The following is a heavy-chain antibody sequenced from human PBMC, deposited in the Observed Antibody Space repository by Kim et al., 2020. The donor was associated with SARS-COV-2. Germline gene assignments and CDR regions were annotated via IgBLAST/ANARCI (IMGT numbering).Heavy chain of an antibody. CDR2: IKSKTDGGTT. D-gene: IGHD3-9*01. CDR1: GFTFSNAW. CDR3: TTENRGLRYFDWSADYYYYYGMDV. Sequence: GGSLRLSCAASGFTFSNAWMSWVRQAPGKGLEWVGRIKSKTDGGTTDYAAPVKGRFTISRDDSKNTLYLQMNSLKTEDTAVYYCTTENRGLRYFDWSADYYYYYGMDVWGQGTTVTVSS. V-gene: IGHV3-15*01. J-gene: IGHJ6*02.